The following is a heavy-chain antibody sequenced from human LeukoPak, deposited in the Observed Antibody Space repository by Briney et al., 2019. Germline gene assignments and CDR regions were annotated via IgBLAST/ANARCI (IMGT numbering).Heavy chain of an antibody. CDR1: GGSISSGSYY. D-gene: IGHD3-10*01. V-gene: IGHV4-61*02. Sequence: SETLSLTCTVSGGSISSGSYYWSWIRQPAGKGLEWIGRIYTSGSTNYNPSLKSRVTISVDTSKDQFSLKLSSVTAADTAVYYCTRDGSSGYWGQGTLVTVSS. CDR3: TRDGSSGY. J-gene: IGHJ4*02. CDR2: IYTSGST.